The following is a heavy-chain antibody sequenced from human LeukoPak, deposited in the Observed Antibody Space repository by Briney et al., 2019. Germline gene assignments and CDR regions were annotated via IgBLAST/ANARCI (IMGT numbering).Heavy chain of an antibody. V-gene: IGHV4-4*02. Sequence: SETLSLTCAVSGGSISSSNWWSWVRQPPGKGLEWIGEIYHSGSTNYNPSLKSRVTISVDKSKNQFSLKLSSVTAADTAVYYCARDASSGWYESPFDYWGQGTLVTVSS. CDR1: GGSISSSNW. D-gene: IGHD6-19*01. CDR3: ARDASSGWYESPFDY. J-gene: IGHJ4*02. CDR2: IYHSGST.